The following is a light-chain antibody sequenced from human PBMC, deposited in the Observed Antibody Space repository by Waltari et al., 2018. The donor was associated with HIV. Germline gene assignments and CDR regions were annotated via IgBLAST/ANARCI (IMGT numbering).Light chain of an antibody. Sequence: DIQMTQSPSTLSASVGARVTITCRASQSISSWLAWYQQKTGKAAKLLIYKASSLESGVPSRFSGSGSGTEFTLTISSLQPDDFATYYCQQYNSFPITFGQGTRLEIK. CDR1: QSISSW. CDR2: KAS. V-gene: IGKV1-5*03. J-gene: IGKJ5*01. CDR3: QQYNSFPIT.